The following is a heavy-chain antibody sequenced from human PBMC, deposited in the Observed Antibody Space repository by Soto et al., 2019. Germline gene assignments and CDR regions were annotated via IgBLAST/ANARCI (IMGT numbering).Heavy chain of an antibody. CDR2: IIPIFGTA. CDR3: ASDYDSSGSFDY. J-gene: IGHJ4*02. CDR1: GVTFSSYA. Sequence: EASVKVSCKASGVTFSSYAISWVRQAPGQGLEWMGGIIPIFGTANYAQKFQGRVTITADESTSTAYMELSSLRSEDTAVYYCASDYDSSGSFDYWGQGTLVTVSS. D-gene: IGHD3-22*01. V-gene: IGHV1-69*13.